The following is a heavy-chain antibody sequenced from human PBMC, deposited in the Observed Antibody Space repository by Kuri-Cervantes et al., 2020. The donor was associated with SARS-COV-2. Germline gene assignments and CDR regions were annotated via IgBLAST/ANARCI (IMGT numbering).Heavy chain of an antibody. D-gene: IGHD4-23*01. V-gene: IGHV3-33*08. Sequence: GESLKISCAASGFNFSRTDMHWVRQAPGKGLEWVAVIWWDGSEEYYLDSVKGRFTISKDNSKNMLFLEINNLRVEDAAVYFCARGSYGGNSDFDYWGQGTPVTVSS. CDR1: GFNFSRTD. CDR2: IWWDGSEE. CDR3: ARGSYGGNSDFDY. J-gene: IGHJ4*02.